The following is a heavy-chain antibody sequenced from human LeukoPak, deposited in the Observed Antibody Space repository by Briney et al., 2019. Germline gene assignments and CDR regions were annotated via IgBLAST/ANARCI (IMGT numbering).Heavy chain of an antibody. V-gene: IGHV4-39*01. D-gene: IGHD5-12*01. CDR3: ARQESGGYINAFDI. Sequence: SETLSLTCSVSGGSISSSDHFWGWIRQPPGKGLEWIGSIHYSGSTYYKPSLRSRVTISVDTSKNHFSLNLRSVTAADTAVYYCARQESGGYINAFDIWGQGTMVTVSS. CDR2: IHYSGST. CDR1: GGSISSSDHF. J-gene: IGHJ3*02.